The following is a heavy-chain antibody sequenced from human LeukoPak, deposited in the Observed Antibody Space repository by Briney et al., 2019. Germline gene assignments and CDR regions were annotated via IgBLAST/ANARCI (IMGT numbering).Heavy chain of an antibody. Sequence: GGSLRLSCAASGFTFSAYSMHWVRQAPGKGLEWVSAISSSSSHIFYADSVKGRFTISRDNAKNSLYLQMNSLTAEDTAVYYCARGLVSAYGSGTYYFDSWGQGSLVTVSS. V-gene: IGHV3-21*01. CDR3: ARGLVSAYGSGTYYFDS. CDR2: ISSSSSHI. CDR1: GFTFSAYS. D-gene: IGHD3-10*01. J-gene: IGHJ4*02.